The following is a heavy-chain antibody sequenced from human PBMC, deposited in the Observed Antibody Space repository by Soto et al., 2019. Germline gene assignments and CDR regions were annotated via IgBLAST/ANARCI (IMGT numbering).Heavy chain of an antibody. J-gene: IGHJ6*02. Sequence: GRSLRLSXAASGFTLSTQSMTWVRQAPGQRLAWVSGMGGSGTHTYYADSVKGRFTISRDNSKNTLFLQMNSLRADDTAIYYCARATRPNAVPTYFYYYGLDVWGQGTTVTVSS. CDR3: ARATRPNAVPTYFYYYGLDV. CDR2: MGGSGTHT. D-gene: IGHD4-4*01. CDR1: GFTLSTQS. V-gene: IGHV3-23*01.